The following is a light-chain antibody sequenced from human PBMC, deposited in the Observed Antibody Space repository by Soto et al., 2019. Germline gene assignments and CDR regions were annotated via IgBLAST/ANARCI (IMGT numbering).Light chain of an antibody. V-gene: IGLV4-69*01. CDR1: SGRHSYA. Sequence: QSVLTQPPSASASLGASVKLTCSLSSGRHSYAIAWHQQQPEKGPRYLMKLNSDGSHSKGDGIPDRFSGSSSGAERYLTISSLQSEDEADYYCQTWSTDIRVFGGGTKLTVL. CDR3: QTWSTDIRV. J-gene: IGLJ3*02. CDR2: LNSDGSH.